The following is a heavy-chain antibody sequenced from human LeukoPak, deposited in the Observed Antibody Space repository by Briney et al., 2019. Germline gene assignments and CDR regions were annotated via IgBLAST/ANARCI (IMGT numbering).Heavy chain of an antibody. CDR3: ARDVQLSPALQGDFDY. CDR1: GYTFTSYY. J-gene: IGHJ4*02. CDR2: INPSGGST. D-gene: IGHD2-2*01. V-gene: IGHV1-46*01. Sequence: ASVKVSCKASGYTFTSYYMHWVRQAPGQGLEWMGIINPSGGSTSYAQKFQGRVTMTRDTSISTAYMELSRLRSDDTAVYYCARDVQLSPALQGDFDYWGQGTLVTVSS.